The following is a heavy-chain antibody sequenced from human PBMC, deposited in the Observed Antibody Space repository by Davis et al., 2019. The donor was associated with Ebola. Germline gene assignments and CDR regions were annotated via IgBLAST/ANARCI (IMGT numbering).Heavy chain of an antibody. CDR2: ISYDGINK. CDR3: ARGGCSSTSCYYYYYYYGMDV. J-gene: IGHJ6*02. D-gene: IGHD2-2*01. CDR1: GFTFSSYA. V-gene: IGHV3-30-3*01. Sequence: GESLKISCAASGFTFSSYAMHWVRQAPGKGLEWVAVISYDGINKYYADSVKGRFTISRDNSKNTLYLQMNSLRAEDTAVYYCARGGCSSTSCYYYYYYYGMDVWGQGTTVTVSS.